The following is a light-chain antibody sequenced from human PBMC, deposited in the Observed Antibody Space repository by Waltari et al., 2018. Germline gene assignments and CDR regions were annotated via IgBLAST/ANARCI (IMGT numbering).Light chain of an antibody. CDR1: SWHSNNI. Sequence: QLVLTQSPSASASLGASVKLTCTLSSWHSNNIIPWLQKQPGKGPRYLMKVHSDGSHNKGDEIPDRFSGSSSGAERYLTISSLQSEDEADYYCQTGGHGTWVFGGGTKLTVL. CDR2: VHSDGSH. J-gene: IGLJ3*02. V-gene: IGLV4-69*01. CDR3: QTGGHGTWV.